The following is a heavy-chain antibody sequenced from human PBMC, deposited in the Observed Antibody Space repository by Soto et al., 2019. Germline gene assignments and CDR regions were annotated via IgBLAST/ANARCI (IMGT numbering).Heavy chain of an antibody. Sequence: GGSLRLSCAASGFTFTSYAMTRVRQGPGKGLEWVSSIGTTTGDLLYADSVKGRFTISRDNSRNTLYLQMNSLRTEDTAIYYCAKRSPSGTYYFDYWGQGTLVTVSS. CDR1: GFTFTSYA. CDR3: AKRSPSGTYYFDY. J-gene: IGHJ4*02. V-gene: IGHV3-23*01. D-gene: IGHD1-26*01. CDR2: IGTTTGDL.